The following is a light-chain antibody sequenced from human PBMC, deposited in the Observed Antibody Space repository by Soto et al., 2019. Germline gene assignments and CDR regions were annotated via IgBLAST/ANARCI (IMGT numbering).Light chain of an antibody. Sequence: QSALTQPSSVSGTPGQGVTMSCSGSISNIGNNYVYWFQQLPGTAPKVLTNRNDQRPSGVPDRFSGSKSGTSASLAISGLRSEDEADYYCAPWDDTVRSYVFGTGTKLTVL. CDR3: APWDDTVRSYV. CDR2: RND. CDR1: ISNIGNNY. J-gene: IGLJ1*01. V-gene: IGLV1-47*01.